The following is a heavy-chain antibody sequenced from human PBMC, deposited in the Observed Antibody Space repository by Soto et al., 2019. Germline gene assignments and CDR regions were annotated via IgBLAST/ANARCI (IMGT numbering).Heavy chain of an antibody. CDR1: GGTFSSYA. Sequence: QVQLVQSGAEVKKPGSSVKVSCKASGGTFSSYAFSWVRQAPGQGLEWMGGIIPVFGATNYAQTFQGRVTTTADASTSTADMELSSLKSEHTSASYCAGSPEWSYALSQLVITTFGFYWGPGTVVTVSP. J-gene: IGHJ4*02. V-gene: IGHV1-69*01. CDR2: IIPVFGAT. D-gene: IGHD3-22*01. CDR3: AGSPEWSYALSQLVITTFGFY.